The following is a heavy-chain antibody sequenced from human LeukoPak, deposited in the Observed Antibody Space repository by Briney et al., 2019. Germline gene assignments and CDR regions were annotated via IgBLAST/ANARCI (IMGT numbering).Heavy chain of an antibody. CDR2: IKSKTDGGTT. CDR3: ANRGSYGAFDI. V-gene: IGHV3-15*01. Sequence: GGSLRLSCAASGFTFSNAWMSWVRQAPGKGLEWVGRIKSKTDGGTTDYAAPVKGRFTISRDNSKNTLYLQMNSLRAEDTAVYYCANRGSYGAFDIWGQGTMVTVSS. CDR1: GFTFSNAW. J-gene: IGHJ3*02. D-gene: IGHD1-26*01.